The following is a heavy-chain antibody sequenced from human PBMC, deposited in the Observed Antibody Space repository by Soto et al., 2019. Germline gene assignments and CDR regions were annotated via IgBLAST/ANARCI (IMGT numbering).Heavy chain of an antibody. CDR1: GFTFSSYG. Sequence: GGSLRLSCAASGFTFSSYGMHWVRQAPGKGLEWVAVISYDGSNKYYADSVKGRFTISRDNSKNTLYLQMNSLRAGDTAVYYCAKGGYYDSSGYYAFDIWGQGTMVTVSS. CDR2: ISYDGSNK. CDR3: AKGGYYDSSGYYAFDI. D-gene: IGHD3-22*01. V-gene: IGHV3-30*18. J-gene: IGHJ3*02.